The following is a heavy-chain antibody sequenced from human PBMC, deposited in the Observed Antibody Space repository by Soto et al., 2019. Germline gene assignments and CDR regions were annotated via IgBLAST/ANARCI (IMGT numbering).Heavy chain of an antibody. V-gene: IGHV4-31*02. CDR2: INYSGST. CDR3: ARESVRYVSTGYNHQYYYDHGMGV. J-gene: IGHJ6*02. Sequence: HPGKGLERIGDINYSGSTYSNPSLKRRVTISVDTSKHQFSLKLSSVTASDPAVYYCARESVRYVSTGYNHQYYYDHGMGVSGQ. D-gene: IGHD3-22*01.